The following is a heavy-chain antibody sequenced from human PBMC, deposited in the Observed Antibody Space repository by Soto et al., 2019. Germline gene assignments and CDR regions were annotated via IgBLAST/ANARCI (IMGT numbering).Heavy chain of an antibody. Sequence: QPGGSLRLSCAASGFSFGSYALSWVRQAPGKGLEWVSTISGSDGKTFYADSVKGRFSISRDTSQSTLYLQMNGLRADDTAMYYCARWSYLDYWGQGSRVTVSS. CDR1: GFSFGSYA. CDR3: ARWSYLDY. CDR2: ISGSDGKT. J-gene: IGHJ4*02. V-gene: IGHV3-23*01. D-gene: IGHD3-3*01.